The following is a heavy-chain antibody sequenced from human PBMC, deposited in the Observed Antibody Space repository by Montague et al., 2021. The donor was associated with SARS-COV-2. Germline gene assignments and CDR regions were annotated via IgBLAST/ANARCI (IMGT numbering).Heavy chain of an antibody. CDR1: GASFTDHY. CDR3: ARGVRVANRPDRFSYSLDV. J-gene: IGHJ6*02. Sequence: SETLSLTCDVSGASFTDHYWTWLRQSPGGGLEWIGEIHHGGDTNYNPSLRSRVTISIDTSKPQSSLRLYSMTAADTAVYYCARGVRVANRPDRFSYSLDVWGRGTAVIVTS. V-gene: IGHV4-34*01. CDR2: IHHGGDT. D-gene: IGHD3-3*01.